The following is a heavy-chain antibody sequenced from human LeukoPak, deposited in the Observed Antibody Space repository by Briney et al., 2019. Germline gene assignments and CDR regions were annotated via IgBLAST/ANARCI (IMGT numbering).Heavy chain of an antibody. CDR2: INPDSGGT. CDR1: GYTFTGYY. D-gene: IGHD3-22*01. Sequence: EASVKVSCKASGYTFTGYYMHWVRQAPGQGLEWMGWINPDSGGTNNAQKFQGRVTMTRDTSISTAYMELSRLRSDDTAVYYCARTLYDTLDSDAFDFWGQGTMVIVSS. CDR3: ARTLYDTLDSDAFDF. J-gene: IGHJ3*01. V-gene: IGHV1-2*02.